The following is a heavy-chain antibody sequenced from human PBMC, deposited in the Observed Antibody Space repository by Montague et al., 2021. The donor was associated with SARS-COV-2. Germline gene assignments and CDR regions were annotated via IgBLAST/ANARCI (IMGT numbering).Heavy chain of an antibody. CDR2: IYYSGGI. V-gene: IGHV4-59*11. CDR3: ARAVSVRRAVNWFDP. J-gene: IGHJ5*02. CDR1: GGSMSDHY. Sequence: SETLSLTCTASGGSMSDHYWAWIRQPPGKGLEWLAYIYYSGGINSNASLKSRVSMSVDTSKNQFSLKLTSVTAADTAVYYCARAVSVRRAVNWFDPWGQGTRGTGSS. D-gene: IGHD3-10*01.